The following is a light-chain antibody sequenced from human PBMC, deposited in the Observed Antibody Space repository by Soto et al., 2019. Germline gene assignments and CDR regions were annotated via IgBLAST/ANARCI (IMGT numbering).Light chain of an antibody. Sequence: QSALTQPRSVSGSPGQSVTISCTGTSSDVGGYNYVSWYQQHPGKAPKLVIYDVSKRPSGVPDRFSGSKSGNTASLTVSGLQAEDEADYSCCSYAGTYTQWVFGGGIKVTVL. V-gene: IGLV2-11*01. CDR2: DVS. J-gene: IGLJ3*02. CDR3: CSYAGTYTQWV. CDR1: SSDVGGYNY.